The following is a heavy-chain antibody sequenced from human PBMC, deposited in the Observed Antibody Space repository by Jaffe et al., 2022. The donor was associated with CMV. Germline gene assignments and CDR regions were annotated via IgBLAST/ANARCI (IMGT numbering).Heavy chain of an antibody. D-gene: IGHD1-7*01. Sequence: QVQLVESGGGVVQPGRSLRLSCAASGFTFSSYGMHWVRQAPGKGLEWVAVIWYDGSNKYYADSVKGRFTISRDNSKNTLYLQMNSLRAEDTAVYYCARDSWARTGTTDYWGQGTLVTVSS. J-gene: IGHJ4*02. V-gene: IGHV3-33*08. CDR3: ARDSWARTGTTDY. CDR2: IWYDGSNK. CDR1: GFTFSSYG.